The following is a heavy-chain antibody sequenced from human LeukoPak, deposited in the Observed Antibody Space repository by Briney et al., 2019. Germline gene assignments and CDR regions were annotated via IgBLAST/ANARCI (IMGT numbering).Heavy chain of an antibody. CDR1: GDSISTYY. Sequence: SETLSLTCSVSGDSISTYYWSWIRQPPGKGLEWIGYVYYSGSTDYNPSLKSRVTISVDTSKKQFSLNLNSGTAADTAVYYCSASKELWLRGLFDYWGQGTLVTVSS. V-gene: IGHV4-59*01. J-gene: IGHJ4*02. CDR3: SASKELWLRGLFDY. CDR2: VYYSGST. D-gene: IGHD5-18*01.